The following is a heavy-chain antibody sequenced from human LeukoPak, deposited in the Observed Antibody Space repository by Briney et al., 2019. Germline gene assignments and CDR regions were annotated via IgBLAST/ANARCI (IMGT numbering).Heavy chain of an antibody. J-gene: IGHJ4*02. CDR2: ISGSRGYT. CDR1: GFTFSSYT. V-gene: IGHV3-21*01. CDR3: AKDVLTVARRGFDS. Sequence: GGSLRLSCAASGFTFSSYTMTWVRRAPGQGLEWISSISGSRGYTYYADSLKGRFAISRDNAKNSLSLQMNSLRVEDTAIYFCAKDVLTVARRGFDSWGPGTLVTVSS. D-gene: IGHD6-6*01.